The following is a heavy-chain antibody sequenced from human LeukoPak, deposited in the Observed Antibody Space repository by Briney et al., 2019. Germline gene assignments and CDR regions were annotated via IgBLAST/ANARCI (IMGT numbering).Heavy chain of an antibody. CDR2: INPNSGGT. V-gene: IGHV1-2*02. CDR1: GYTFTDYY. CDR3: ARDPKIAVAGGERYFDL. D-gene: IGHD6-19*01. J-gene: IGHJ2*01. Sequence: ASVKVSCKASGYTFTDYYMHWVRQAPGQGLEWMGWINPNSGGTNYAQKFQGRVTMTRDTSISTAYMGLSRLRSDDTAVYYCARDPKIAVAGGERYFDLWGRGTLVTVSS.